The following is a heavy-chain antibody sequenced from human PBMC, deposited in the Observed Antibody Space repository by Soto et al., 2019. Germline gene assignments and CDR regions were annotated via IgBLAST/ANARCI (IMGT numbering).Heavy chain of an antibody. CDR1: GFTFSSYA. CDR2: ISGSGDRT. V-gene: IGHV3-23*01. D-gene: IGHD5-18*01. Sequence: GGSLRLSCAASGFTFSSYAMSWVRQAPGKGLEWVSAISGSGDRTYYADSVKGRFTISRDNSKNTLYMHMSSLRAEDTAVYFCAKDSGYSYGNGWFDPWGQGNLVTVSS. J-gene: IGHJ5*02. CDR3: AKDSGYSYGNGWFDP.